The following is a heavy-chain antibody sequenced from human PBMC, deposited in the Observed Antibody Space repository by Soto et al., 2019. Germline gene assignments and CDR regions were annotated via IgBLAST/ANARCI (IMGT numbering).Heavy chain of an antibody. J-gene: IGHJ5*02. Sequence: SETLSLTCTVYGGSFSGYYWSCVRQPPGKGLEWIGEINHRGNTNYNPSLKSRVTVSVDTSKNRFSLKLSSVTAADTAVYYCARGSSQVRANWFDPWGQGTLVTVSS. CDR3: ARGSSQVRANWFDP. D-gene: IGHD3-10*01. CDR1: GGSFSGYY. V-gene: IGHV4-34*01. CDR2: INHRGNT.